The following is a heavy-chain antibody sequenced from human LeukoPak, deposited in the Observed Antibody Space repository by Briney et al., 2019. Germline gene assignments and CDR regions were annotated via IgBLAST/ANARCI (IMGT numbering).Heavy chain of an antibody. Sequence: ASVKVSCKASGYTFTGSYMHWVRQAPGQGLEWMGWINPNSGGTNYAQKFQGRVTMTRDTSISTAYMELSRLRSDDTAVYYCARAVRNRGHSYGLSGSYHLDYWGQGTLVTVSS. J-gene: IGHJ4*02. V-gene: IGHV1-2*02. CDR3: ARAVRNRGHSYGLSGSYHLDY. CDR2: INPNSGGT. CDR1: GYTFTGSY. D-gene: IGHD5-18*01.